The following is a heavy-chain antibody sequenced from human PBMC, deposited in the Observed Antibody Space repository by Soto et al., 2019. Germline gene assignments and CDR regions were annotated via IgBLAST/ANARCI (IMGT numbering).Heavy chain of an antibody. CDR2: INSDGSDT. Sequence: GGSQRLSCAASTFISYWMHWVRQAPGKGLVWVSRINSDGSDTAYADSVKGRFTISRDNAKNTLYLQMSSLRVEDTAVYYCARGGSSEPSPEYYDILTGYYICSWFDPWGQGIRVTVSS. CDR3: ARGGSSEPSPEYYDILTGYYICSWFDP. J-gene: IGHJ5*02. CDR1: TFISYW. V-gene: IGHV3-74*01. D-gene: IGHD3-9*01.